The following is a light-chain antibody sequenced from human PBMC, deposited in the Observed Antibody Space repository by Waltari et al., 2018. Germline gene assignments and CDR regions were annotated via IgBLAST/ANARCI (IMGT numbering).Light chain of an antibody. J-gene: IGLJ3*02. CDR1: APNIGGTF. Sequence: QSVLTQPPSASGTPGQRVSISCSGSAPNIGGTFVTWYQQLPEKAPNLLISRSDLRPSGVPDRFSGSKSGTSASLAISGLQSEDEADYFCASWDDSLNGHWVFGGGTKVTVL. CDR2: RSD. CDR3: ASWDDSLNGHWV. V-gene: IGLV1-44*01.